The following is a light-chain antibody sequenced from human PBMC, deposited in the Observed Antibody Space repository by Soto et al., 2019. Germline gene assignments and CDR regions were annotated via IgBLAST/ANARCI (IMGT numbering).Light chain of an antibody. J-gene: IGLJ1*01. CDR3: SSFTSSRTYV. Sequence: SALTQPASVSGSPGQSITISCSGTSSDVGGYKYVSWHQLHPGKAPKLMVYEVSNRPSGVSNRFSGSKSGNTASLTISGLQAEDEADYYCSSFTSSRTYVFGTGTKLTVL. CDR2: EVS. V-gene: IGLV2-14*01. CDR1: SSDVGGYKY.